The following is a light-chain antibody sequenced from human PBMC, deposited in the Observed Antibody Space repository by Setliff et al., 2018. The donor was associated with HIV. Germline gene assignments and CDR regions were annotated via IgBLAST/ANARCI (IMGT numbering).Light chain of an antibody. CDR3: QSYDSSLSGYV. J-gene: IGLJ1*01. CDR2: GNN. Sequence: QSVLTQPASVSGSPGQSITISCTGTSSDIGGYNYVSWYQQHPGKAPNLLIYGNNNRPSGVPDRFSGSKSGTSASLAITGLQAEDEADYYCQSYDSSLSGYVFGTGTKVTVL. CDR1: SSDIGGYNY. V-gene: IGLV2-14*03.